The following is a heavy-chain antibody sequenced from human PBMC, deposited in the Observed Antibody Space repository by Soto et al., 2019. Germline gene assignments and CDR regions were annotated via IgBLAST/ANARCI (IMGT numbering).Heavy chain of an antibody. J-gene: IGHJ6*02. CDR3: AKVAGYCSSTTCSRDYYHYYGMAV. CDR2: FSGSGADT. D-gene: IGHD2-2*01. V-gene: IGHV3-23*01. Sequence: GGSLRLSCAATGFTLRTNGMSWVRQAPGKGLEWVSSFSGSGADTYYADSVKGRFTISRDNPKNTLYLQMNSLRPEDTAVYYCAKVAGYCSSTTCSRDYYHYYGMAVWGQGTTVTVSS. CDR1: GFTLRTNG.